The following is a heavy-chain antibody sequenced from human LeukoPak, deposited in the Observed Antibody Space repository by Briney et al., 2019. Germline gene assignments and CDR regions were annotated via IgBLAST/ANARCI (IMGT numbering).Heavy chain of an antibody. D-gene: IGHD5-18*01. V-gene: IGHV4-39*07. CDR1: GGSISSSSYY. CDR3: ARGYSYGYFDY. Sequence: PSETLSLTCTVSGGSISSSSYYWGWIRQPPGKGLEWIGTIYHTGSTYYNPSLKSRVTISVDTSKNQFSLKLSSVTAADTAVYYCARGYSYGYFDYWGQGTLVTVSS. CDR2: IYHTGST. J-gene: IGHJ4*02.